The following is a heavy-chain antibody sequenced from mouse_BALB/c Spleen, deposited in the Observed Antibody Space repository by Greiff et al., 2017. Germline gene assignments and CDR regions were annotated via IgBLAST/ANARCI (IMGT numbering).Heavy chain of an antibody. V-gene: IGHV5-9-4*01. CDR1: GFTFSSYA. CDR3: ARHGNYGFAY. J-gene: IGHJ3*01. D-gene: IGHD2-1*01. CDR2: ISSGGSYT. Sequence: EVKLVESGGGLVKPGGSLKLSCAASGFTFSSYAMSWVRQSPEKRLEWVAEISSGGSYTYYPDTVTGRFTISRDNAKNTLYLEMSSLRSEDTAMYYCARHGNYGFAYWGQGTLVTVSA.